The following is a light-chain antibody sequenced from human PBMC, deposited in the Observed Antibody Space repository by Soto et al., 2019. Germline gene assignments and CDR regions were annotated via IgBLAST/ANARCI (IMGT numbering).Light chain of an antibody. CDR1: QSISSY. J-gene: IGKJ1*01. Sequence: EIVLTQSPATLSLSPGEITTLSCRASQSISSYLAWYQQRPGQAPRLLLYDASNRATGVPARFSGSGSGTDFTLTISILDPEDFAVYYCQQRSDWPRTFGQGTKVEIK. CDR3: QQRSDWPRT. CDR2: DAS. V-gene: IGKV3-11*01.